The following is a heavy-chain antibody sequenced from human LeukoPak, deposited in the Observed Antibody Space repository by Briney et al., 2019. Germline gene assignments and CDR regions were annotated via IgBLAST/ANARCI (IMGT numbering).Heavy chain of an antibody. V-gene: IGHV4-59*08. CDR2: IYYSGST. CDR1: GGSISSYY. CDR3: ARSAKQLVPYWFDP. Sequence: PSETLSLICTVSGGSISSYYWSWIRQPPGKGLEWIGYIYYSGSTNYNPSLKSRVTISVDTSKNQFSLKLSSVTAADTAVYYCARSAKQLVPYWFDPWGQGTLVTVSS. J-gene: IGHJ5*02. D-gene: IGHD6-13*01.